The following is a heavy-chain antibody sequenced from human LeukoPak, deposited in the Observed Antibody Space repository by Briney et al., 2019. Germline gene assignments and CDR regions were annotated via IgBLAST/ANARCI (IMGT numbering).Heavy chain of an antibody. V-gene: IGHV4-34*01. J-gene: IGHJ3*02. CDR3: ARGNTYYDFWSGYYGDAFDI. CDR1: GGSFSGYY. CDR2: INHSGST. D-gene: IGHD3-3*01. Sequence: PSETLSLTCAVYGGSFSGYYWSWIRQPPGKGLEWIGEINHSGSTNYNPSLKSRVTISVDTSKNQFSLKLSSVTAADTAVYYCARGNTYYDFWSGYYGDAFDIWGQGTMVTVSS.